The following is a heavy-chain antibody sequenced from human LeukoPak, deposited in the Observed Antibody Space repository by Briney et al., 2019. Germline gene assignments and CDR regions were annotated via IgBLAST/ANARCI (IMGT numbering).Heavy chain of an antibody. V-gene: IGHV1-2*02. Sequence: ASVKVSCKASGGTFSSYAISWVRQAPGQGLEWMGWINPNSGGTNYAQKFQGRVTMTRDTSISTAYMELSRLRSEDTAVYYCARGRPTTSIAAAGVNWFDPWGQGTLVTVSS. CDR1: GGTFSSYA. CDR3: ARGRPTTSIAAAGVNWFDP. CDR2: INPNSGGT. D-gene: IGHD6-13*01. J-gene: IGHJ5*02.